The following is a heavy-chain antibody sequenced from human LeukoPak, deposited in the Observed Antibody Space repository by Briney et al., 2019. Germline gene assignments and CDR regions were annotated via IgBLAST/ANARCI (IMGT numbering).Heavy chain of an antibody. CDR3: ARDPYSSTWSYGMDV. D-gene: IGHD6-6*01. CDR1: GFTFSSYW. Sequence: GGSLRLSCAASGFTFSSYWVSWVRQAPGKGLEWVANIKQDGSEEVYVDSVKGRFTTSRDNAKNSLFLQMNTLRAEDTAVYYCARDPYSSTWSYGMDVWGQGTTVTVSS. CDR2: IKQDGSEE. V-gene: IGHV3-7*05. J-gene: IGHJ6*02.